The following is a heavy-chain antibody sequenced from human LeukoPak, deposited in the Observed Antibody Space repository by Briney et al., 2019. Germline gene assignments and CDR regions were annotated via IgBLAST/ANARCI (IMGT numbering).Heavy chain of an antibody. CDR1: GFTFSSYA. Sequence: GGSLRLSCAASGFTFSSYAMHWVRQAPGKGLEWVAVISYDGSNKYYADSVKGRFTISRDNSKNTLYLQMNSLRAEDTAVYYCARDNQPMLLAYCAYWGQGTLVTVSS. V-gene: IGHV3-30-3*01. CDR3: ARDNQPMLLAYCAY. D-gene: IGHD2-21*01. CDR2: ISYDGSNK. J-gene: IGHJ4*02.